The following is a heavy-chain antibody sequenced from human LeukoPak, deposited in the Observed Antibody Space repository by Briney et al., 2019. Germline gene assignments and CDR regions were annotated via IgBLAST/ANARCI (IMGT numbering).Heavy chain of an antibody. V-gene: IGHV1-69*01. CDR1: GGTFISYA. Sequence: GSSVKVSCKGSGGTFISYAISWVRQAPGEGGEWMGGSIPIFGTANYAQKFQGRVTITPDESPSTAYMELSSLRSEDTAVYYCARDHYSNSLGNLGYWGQGTLVTVSS. D-gene: IGHD4-11*01. J-gene: IGHJ4*02. CDR2: SIPIFGTA. CDR3: ARDHYSNSLGNLGY.